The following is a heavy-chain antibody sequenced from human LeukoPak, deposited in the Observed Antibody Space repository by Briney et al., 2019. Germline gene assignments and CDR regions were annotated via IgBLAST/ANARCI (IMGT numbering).Heavy chain of an antibody. V-gene: IGHV3-48*03. J-gene: IGHJ4*02. CDR1: GFTFSSYE. CDR3: ARDPRTVRI. D-gene: IGHD1-1*01. Sequence: GGSLRLSRAASGFTFSSYEMNWVRQAPGKGLEWVSYISSSGSTIYYADSVRGRFTISRDNAKNSLYLQMNSLRVEDTAVYYCARDPRTVRIWGQGTLVTVSS. CDR2: ISSSGSTI.